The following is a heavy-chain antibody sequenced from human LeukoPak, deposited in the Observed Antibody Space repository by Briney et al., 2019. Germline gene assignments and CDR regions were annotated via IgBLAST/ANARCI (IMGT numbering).Heavy chain of an antibody. Sequence: GGSLRLSCAASGFTFSDYAMTWVRQIPGKGLQWVSTISGSGGHTYYTDSVRGRLTISRDNSENTLYLQMNSLRVEDTALYYCARSVSSGHYLALWYFDLWGRGTLVTVSS. CDR2: ISGSGGHT. J-gene: IGHJ2*01. CDR3: ARSVSSGHYLALWYFDL. V-gene: IGHV3-23*01. D-gene: IGHD3-22*01. CDR1: GFTFSDYA.